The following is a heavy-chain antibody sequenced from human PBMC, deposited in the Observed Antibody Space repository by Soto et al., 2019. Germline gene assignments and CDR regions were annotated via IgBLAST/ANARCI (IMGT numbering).Heavy chain of an antibody. J-gene: IGHJ4*01. D-gene: IGHD3-22*01. V-gene: IGHV1-3*01. CDR3: ARGYYYDSSGYYFDN. CDR1: GYSFTSHV. CDR2: IKPGTGDT. Sequence: ASVKVSCKASGYSFTSHVKHWLRQAPGQRLEWVGWIKPGTGDTKFLQEFQGRLTITRDTSATTAYMELSNLRSGDTAVYYCARGYYYDSSGYYFDNWGQGTLVTLSS.